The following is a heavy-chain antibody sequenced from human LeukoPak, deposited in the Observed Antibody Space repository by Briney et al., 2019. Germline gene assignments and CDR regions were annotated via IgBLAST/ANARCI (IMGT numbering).Heavy chain of an antibody. J-gene: IGHJ5*02. Sequence: GGSLRLSCAASGFTFSSYAMHWVRQAPGKGLEWVAVISYDGSNKYYADSVKGRFTISRDNSKNTLYLQMNSLRAEDTAVYYCARGRPLVPWGQGTLVTVSS. CDR1: GFTFSSYA. CDR3: ARGRPLVP. CDR2: ISYDGSNK. V-gene: IGHV3-30-3*01.